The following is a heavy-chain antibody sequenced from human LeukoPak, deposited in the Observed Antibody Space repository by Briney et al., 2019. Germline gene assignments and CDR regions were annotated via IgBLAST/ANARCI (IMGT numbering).Heavy chain of an antibody. D-gene: IGHD6-19*01. Sequence: PSETLSLTCTVSGDSISSYYWSWIRQPPGKGLEWIGYIYYSGSTNYNPSLKSRVTISVDTSKNQFSLKLSSVTAADTAVYYCARCRYSSGWYKGHFDYWGQGTLVTVSS. CDR3: ARCRYSSGWYKGHFDY. J-gene: IGHJ4*02. CDR1: GDSISSYY. CDR2: IYYSGST. V-gene: IGHV4-59*01.